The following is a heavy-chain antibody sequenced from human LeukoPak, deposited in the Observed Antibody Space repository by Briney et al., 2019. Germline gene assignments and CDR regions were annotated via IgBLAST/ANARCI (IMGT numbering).Heavy chain of an antibody. V-gene: IGHV4-31*03. CDR2: IYYSGST. CDR1: GGSISSGGYY. J-gene: IGHJ5*02. CDR3: ARGLPAAIPVSWFDP. Sequence: SETLSLTCTVSGGSISSGGYYWSRIRQHPGKGLEWIGYIYYSGSTYYNPSLRSRVTISVDTSKNQFSLKLSSVTAADTAVYYCARGLPAAIPVSWFDPWGQGTLVTVSS. D-gene: IGHD2-2*02.